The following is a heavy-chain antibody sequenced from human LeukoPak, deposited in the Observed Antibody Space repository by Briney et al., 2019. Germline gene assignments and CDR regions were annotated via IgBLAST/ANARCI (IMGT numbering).Heavy chain of an antibody. V-gene: IGHV4-59*01. CDR1: GGSISSYY. CDR2: IYSSGST. Sequence: SETLSLTCTVSGGSISSYYWNWIRQPPGKGLEWIGYIYSSGSTNYNPSLKSRVTISVDTPKDHFSLKLSSVTPADTAVYYCARDRSYSSGWFDPWGQGTLVTVSS. D-gene: IGHD6-19*01. J-gene: IGHJ5*02. CDR3: ARDRSYSSGWFDP.